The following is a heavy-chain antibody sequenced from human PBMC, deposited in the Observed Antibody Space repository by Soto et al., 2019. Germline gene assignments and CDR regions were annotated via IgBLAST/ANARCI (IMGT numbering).Heavy chain of an antibody. CDR3: ARDTADIVVVPAAQRNWFDP. CDR2: INPSGGST. D-gene: IGHD2-2*01. Sequence: GASVKVSCKASGYTFTSYYMHWVRQAPGQGLEWMGIINPSGGSTSYAQKFQGRVTMTRDTSTSTVYMELSSLRSEDTAVYYCARDTADIVVVPAAQRNWFDPWGQGTLVTVSS. J-gene: IGHJ5*02. V-gene: IGHV1-46*01. CDR1: GYTFTSYY.